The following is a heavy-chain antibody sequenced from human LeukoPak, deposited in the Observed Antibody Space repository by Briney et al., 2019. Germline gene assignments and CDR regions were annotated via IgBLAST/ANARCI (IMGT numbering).Heavy chain of an antibody. CDR2: IYYSGST. D-gene: IGHD4-17*01. CDR3: ARDTAGEGHYGMDV. J-gene: IGHJ6*02. Sequence: SETLSLTCTVSGGSISSGGYYWSWIRQHPGKGLEWIGYIYYSGSTYYNPSLKSRVTISVDTSKNQFSLKLSSVTAADTAVYYCARDTAGEGHYGMDVWGQGTTVTVSS. CDR1: GGSISSGGYY. V-gene: IGHV4-31*03.